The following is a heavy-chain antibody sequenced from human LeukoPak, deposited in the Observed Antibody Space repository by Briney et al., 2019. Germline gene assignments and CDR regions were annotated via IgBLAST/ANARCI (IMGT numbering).Heavy chain of an antibody. D-gene: IGHD3-22*01. V-gene: IGHV1-69*05. Sequence: SVKVSCKASGGTFSSYAIGWVRQAPGQGLEWMGGIIPIFGTANYAQKFQGRVTITTDESTSTAYMELSSLRSEDTAVYYCARDSGRYYDSSGYYYTPFDYWGQGTLVTVSS. CDR3: ARDSGRYYDSSGYYYTPFDY. CDR2: IIPIFGTA. CDR1: GGTFSSYA. J-gene: IGHJ4*02.